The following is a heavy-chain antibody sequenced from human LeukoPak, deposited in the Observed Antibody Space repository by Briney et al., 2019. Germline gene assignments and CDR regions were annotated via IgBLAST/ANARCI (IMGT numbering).Heavy chain of an antibody. V-gene: IGHV3-30*02. Sequence: LGGSLRLSCAASGFGFTNHGMHWVRPAPGRGLEWVAFIRYDGTNAFYTDSVKGRFTISRDNSKNTLYLQLNSLRAEDTAVYYCAKDVAAAVLILDSWGQGTLVTVSS. J-gene: IGHJ4*02. D-gene: IGHD6-13*01. CDR2: IRYDGTNA. CDR1: GFGFTNHG. CDR3: AKDVAAAVLILDS.